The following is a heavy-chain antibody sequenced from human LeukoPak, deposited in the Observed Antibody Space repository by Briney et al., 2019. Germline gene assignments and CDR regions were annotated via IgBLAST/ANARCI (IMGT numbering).Heavy chain of an antibody. J-gene: IGHJ4*02. CDR1: GGSFSGYY. Sequence: PSETLSLTCAVYGGSFSGYYWSWIRHPPGRGLEWIGEINHSGSTNYNPSLTSRVTISVDTSKNQFSLNLNSVTAADTAVYYCARGYYYDGSGYFDYWGQGTLVTVSS. V-gene: IGHV4-34*01. CDR2: INHSGST. D-gene: IGHD3-22*01. CDR3: ARGYYYDGSGYFDY.